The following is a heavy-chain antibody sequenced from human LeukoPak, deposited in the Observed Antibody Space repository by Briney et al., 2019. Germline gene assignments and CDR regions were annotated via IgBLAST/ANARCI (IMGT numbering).Heavy chain of an antibody. CDR1: GFTISSSA. Sequence: GGSLRLSCAASGFTISSSAMSWVRQAPGQGLERVSSITDSGEGTYYADSVKGRFPNSRDDSKNTLHLQMNSLRAEDTAVYYCAKEGYCSGGSCYHDAFDIWGQGTMVTVSS. CDR3: AKEGYCSGGSCYHDAFDI. D-gene: IGHD2-15*01. CDR2: ITDSGEGT. J-gene: IGHJ3*02. V-gene: IGHV3-23*01.